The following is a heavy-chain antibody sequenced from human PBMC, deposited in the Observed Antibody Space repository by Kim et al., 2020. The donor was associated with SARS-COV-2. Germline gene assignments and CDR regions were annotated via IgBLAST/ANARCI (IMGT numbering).Heavy chain of an antibody. D-gene: IGHD3-22*01. V-gene: IGHV4-39*01. CDR3: ATYYYDSSGYRDLYFDY. Sequence: SETLSLTCTVSGGSISSSSYYWGWIRQPPGKGLEWIGSIYYSGSTYYNPSLKSRVTISVDTSKNQFSLKLSSVTAADTAVYYCATYYYDSSGYRDLYFDYWGQGTLVTVSS. CDR1: GGSISSSSYY. CDR2: IYYSGST. J-gene: IGHJ4*02.